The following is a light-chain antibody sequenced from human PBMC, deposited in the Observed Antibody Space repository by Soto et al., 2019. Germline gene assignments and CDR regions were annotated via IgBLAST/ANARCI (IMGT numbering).Light chain of an antibody. V-gene: IGLV3-21*04. CDR2: YDS. J-gene: IGLJ1*01. Sequence: SYELTQPPSVSVAPGKTARITCGGNNIGSKSVHWYQQKPGQAPVLVIYYDSDRPSGIPERFSGSNSGNTATLTISRVEAGDEADYYCQVWDSSSEEFYVFGTGTKLTVL. CDR3: QVWDSSSEEFYV. CDR1: NIGSKS.